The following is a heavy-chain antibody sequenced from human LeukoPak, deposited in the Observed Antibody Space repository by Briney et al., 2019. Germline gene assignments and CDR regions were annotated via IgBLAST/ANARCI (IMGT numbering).Heavy chain of an antibody. D-gene: IGHD5-18*01. CDR2: IYYSGST. J-gene: IGHJ5*02. V-gene: IGHV4-28*03. CDR1: GYSISSNYW. Sequence: SDTLSLTCAVSGYSISSNYWWGWIRQPPGKGLEWIGYIYYSGSTYYNPSLKSRVTISVDTSKNQFSLKLSSVTAADTAVYYCARDLGRGYSYDEGYWFDPWGQGTLVTVSS. CDR3: ARDLGRGYSYDEGYWFDP.